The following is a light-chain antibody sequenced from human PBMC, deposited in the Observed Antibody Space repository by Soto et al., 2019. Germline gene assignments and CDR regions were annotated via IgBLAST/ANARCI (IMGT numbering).Light chain of an antibody. CDR2: GAS. Sequence: EVMLTQSPGTLSLSPGERATLSCRASQSVSSNYLAWYQQKSGQAPRLLIYGASNRATGIPDRFSGSGSGTDFNLTIRRLEPEDFAVYYGQQYDTSPRTFGQGPKVEF. CDR3: QQYDTSPRT. CDR1: QSVSSNY. V-gene: IGKV3-20*01. J-gene: IGKJ1*01.